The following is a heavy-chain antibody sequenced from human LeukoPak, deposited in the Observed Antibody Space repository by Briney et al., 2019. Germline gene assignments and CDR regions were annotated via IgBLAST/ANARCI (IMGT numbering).Heavy chain of an antibody. V-gene: IGHV3-33*06. Sequence: PGRSLRLSCAASGFTFGSYGMHWVRQAPGKGLEWVAVIWYDGSNKYYADSVKGRFTISRDNSKNTLYLQMNSLRAEDTAVYYCAKDYLRGYSYGNDAFDIWGQGTMVTVSS. CDR3: AKDYLRGYSYGNDAFDI. D-gene: IGHD5-18*01. CDR2: IWYDGSNK. J-gene: IGHJ3*02. CDR1: GFTFGSYG.